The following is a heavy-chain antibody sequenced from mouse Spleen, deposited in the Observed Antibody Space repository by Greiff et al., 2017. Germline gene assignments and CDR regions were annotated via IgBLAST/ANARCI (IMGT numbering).Heavy chain of an antibody. D-gene: IGHD1-1*01. CDR2: ISTYYGDA. Sequence: VRPGVSVKISCKGSGYTFTDYAMHWVKQSHAKSLEWIGVISTYYGDASYNQKFKGKATMTVDKSSSTAYMELARLTSEDSAIYYCARGYYGSSSWFAYWGQGTLVTVSA. CDR3: ARGYYGSSSWFAY. J-gene: IGHJ3*01. V-gene: IGHV1S137*01. CDR1: GYTFTDYA.